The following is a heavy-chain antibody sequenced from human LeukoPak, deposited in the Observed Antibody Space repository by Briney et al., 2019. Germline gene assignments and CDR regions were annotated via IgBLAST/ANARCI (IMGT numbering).Heavy chain of an antibody. CDR3: ARFVVVPAAGRGWFDA. CDR1: GFTVSSYE. CDR2: ISTSGSTI. D-gene: IGHD2-2*01. J-gene: IGHJ5*02. V-gene: IGHV3-48*03. Sequence: GGSMRLSCAASGFTVSSYEINWVRQAQGKGLGWVSYISTSGSTIYYADFFKGRFTIYRDKAKNTLNLQMNSLRAEDTAVYYCARFVVVPAAGRGWFDAWGQGTLVTVSS.